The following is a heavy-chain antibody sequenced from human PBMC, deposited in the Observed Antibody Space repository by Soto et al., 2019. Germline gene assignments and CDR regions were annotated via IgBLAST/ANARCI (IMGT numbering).Heavy chain of an antibody. CDR3: ARDKYCSGGSCYFYGMDV. CDR1: GFTFSSYS. V-gene: IGHV3-21*01. D-gene: IGHD2-15*01. J-gene: IGHJ6*02. Sequence: GGSLRLSCAASGFTFSSYSMNWVRQAPGKGLEWVSSISSSSSYIYYADSVKGRFTISRDNAKNSLYLQMNSLRAEDTAVYYCARDKYCSGGSCYFYGMDVWGQGTTVTVSS. CDR2: ISSSSSYI.